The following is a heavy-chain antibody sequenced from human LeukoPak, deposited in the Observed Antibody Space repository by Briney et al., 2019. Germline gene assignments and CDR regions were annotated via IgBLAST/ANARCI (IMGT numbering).Heavy chain of an antibody. V-gene: IGHV4-34*01. CDR1: GGSFSGYY. Sequence: PSETLSLTCAVYGGSFSGYYWSWIRQPPGKGLEWIGEINHSGSTNYNPSLKSRVTISVDTSKNQFSLKLSSVTAADTAVYYCARRDTAMVMLYYYYYMDVWGKGTTVTVSS. CDR2: INHSGST. CDR3: ARRDTAMVMLYYYYYMDV. J-gene: IGHJ6*03. D-gene: IGHD5-18*01.